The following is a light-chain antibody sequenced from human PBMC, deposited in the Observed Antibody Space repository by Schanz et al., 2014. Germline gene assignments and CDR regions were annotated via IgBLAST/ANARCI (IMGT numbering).Light chain of an antibody. CDR1: SSDVGAYNY. J-gene: IGLJ2*01. Sequence: QSALTQPASVSGSPGQSITISCTGTSSDVGAYNYISWYQLHPGNAPKLIIHDVSNRPSGVSHRFSGSKSGNTASLTISGLQAEDEADYYCSSYTSGIFVVFGGGTKLTVL. V-gene: IGLV2-14*01. CDR3: SSYTSGIFVV. CDR2: DVS.